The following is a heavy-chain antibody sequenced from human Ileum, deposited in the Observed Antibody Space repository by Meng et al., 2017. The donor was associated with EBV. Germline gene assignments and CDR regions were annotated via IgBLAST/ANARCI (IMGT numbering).Heavy chain of an antibody. V-gene: IGHV1-69*01. CDR1: GGPVSSYA. Sequence: VQLVQYGAEVKTPRTSVKGSCKACGGPVSSYAISWVRQAPGQGLEWMGGIIPIFGTANYAQKFQGRVTITADESTSTAYMELSSLRSEDTAVYYCARGNGYSSSFYFDYWGQGTLVTVSS. J-gene: IGHJ4*02. CDR3: ARGNGYSSSFYFDY. CDR2: IIPIFGTA. D-gene: IGHD6-13*01.